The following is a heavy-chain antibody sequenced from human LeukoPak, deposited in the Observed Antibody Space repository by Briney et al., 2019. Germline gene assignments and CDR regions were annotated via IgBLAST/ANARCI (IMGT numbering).Heavy chain of an antibody. CDR2: ISGSAIYT. V-gene: IGHV3-23*01. Sequence: GGSLRLSCAASGFTFSSYAMAWVRQAPGKGLEGVSTISGSAIYTYYADSVKGRFTISRDNSKNTLYLQMDSLRAEDTAVYYCAKTYYYDGSGRALDYWGQGTLVTVSS. CDR3: AKTYYYDGSGRALDY. CDR1: GFTFSSYA. J-gene: IGHJ4*02. D-gene: IGHD3-22*01.